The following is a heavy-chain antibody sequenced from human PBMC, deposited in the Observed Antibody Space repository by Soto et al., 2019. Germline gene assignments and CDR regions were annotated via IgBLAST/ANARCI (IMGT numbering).Heavy chain of an antibody. Sequence: SETLSLTCTVSGGSVSSGSYYWSWIRQPPGKGLEWIGYIYYSGSTNYNPSLKSRVTISVDTSKNQFSLKLSSVTAADTAVYYCASARYSIGRFDYWGQGTLVTVSS. CDR1: GGSVSSGSYY. CDR3: ASARYSIGRFDY. J-gene: IGHJ4*02. D-gene: IGHD6-13*01. V-gene: IGHV4-61*01. CDR2: IYYSGST.